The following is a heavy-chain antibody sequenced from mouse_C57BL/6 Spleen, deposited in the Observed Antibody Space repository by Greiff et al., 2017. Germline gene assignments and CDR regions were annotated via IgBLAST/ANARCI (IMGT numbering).Heavy chain of an antibody. V-gene: IGHV1-55*01. CDR2: IYPGSGST. D-gene: IGHD1-1*01. J-gene: IGHJ4*01. Sequence: VKLQQPGAELVKPGSSVKMSCKASGYTFTSYWITWVKQRPGQGLEWIGDIYPGSGSTNYNETFKSKATLTVDTSSSTAYMQLSSLTSEDSAVYYCARRYYDSNYYAMDYWGQGTSVTVSA. CDR3: ARRYYDSNYYAMDY. CDR1: GYTFTSYW.